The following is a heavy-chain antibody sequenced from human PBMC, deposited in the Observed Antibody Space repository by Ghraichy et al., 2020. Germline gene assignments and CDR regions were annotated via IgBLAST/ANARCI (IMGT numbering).Heavy chain of an antibody. J-gene: IGHJ4*02. CDR2: IYYSGST. CDR1: GGSISSYY. D-gene: IGHD4-17*01. CDR3: ARVEYGDPNLFDY. Sequence: SETLSLTCTVSGGSISSYYWSWIRQPPGKGLEWIGYIYYSGSTNYNPSLKSRVTISVDTSKNQFSLKLSSVTAADTAVYYCARVEYGDPNLFDYWGQGTLVTVSS. V-gene: IGHV4-59*01.